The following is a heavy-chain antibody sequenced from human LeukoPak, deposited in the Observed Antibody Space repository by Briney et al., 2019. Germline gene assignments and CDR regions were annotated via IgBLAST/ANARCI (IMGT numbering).Heavy chain of an antibody. CDR1: GFSVSSNY. V-gene: IGHV3-53*04. CDR3: ARDQGDYGGTDYYYGMDV. J-gene: IGHJ6*02. Sequence: PGGSLRLSCAASGFSVSSNYMNWVRQAPGKGLEWVSVIYTGGSTYSADSVKGRFTISRHNSKNTVFLEMKSLRAEDTAVYYCARDQGDYGGTDYYYGMDVWGRGTTVIVSS. CDR2: IYTGGST. D-gene: IGHD4-23*01.